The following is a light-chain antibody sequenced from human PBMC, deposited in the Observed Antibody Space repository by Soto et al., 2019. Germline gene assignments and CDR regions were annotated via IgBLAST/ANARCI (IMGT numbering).Light chain of an antibody. Sequence: EVLMRQSPSTLSVSPGEGATLSCRASQGIGDTLAWYQHKPGQTPRLLIYDTSTRATGVPTRYSGSGSGTDFTLTISRLEPEDFEVYYCQQRSNWPITFGQGTRLEIK. CDR3: QQRSNWPIT. CDR1: QGIGDT. J-gene: IGKJ5*01. V-gene: IGKV3D-11*01. CDR2: DTS.